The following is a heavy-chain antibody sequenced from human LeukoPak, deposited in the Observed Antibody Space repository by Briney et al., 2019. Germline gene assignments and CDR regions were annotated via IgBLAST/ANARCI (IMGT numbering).Heavy chain of an antibody. CDR1: GFTFDDYA. CDR3: AKDLANDYYNYAMDV. J-gene: IGHJ6*02. Sequence: PGGSLRLSCAASGFTFDDYAMHWVRQVPGKGLGWASLISAYGDRMYYADSVKGRFSISRDNSKNSLFLQMNSLGTEDSALYYCAKDLANDYYNYAMDVWGQGTTVTVSS. V-gene: IGHV3-43*02. CDR2: ISAYGDRM. D-gene: IGHD4/OR15-4a*01.